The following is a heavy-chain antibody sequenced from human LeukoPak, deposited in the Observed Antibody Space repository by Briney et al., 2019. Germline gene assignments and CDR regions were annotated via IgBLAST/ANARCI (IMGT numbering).Heavy chain of an antibody. CDR2: INPNSGGT. D-gene: IGHD2-2*01. V-gene: IGHV1-2*02. CDR3: ARDLGIVVVPAAMSYMDV. J-gene: IGHJ6*03. Sequence: ASVKVSCKASGYTFTGYYMHWVRQAPGQGLEWLGWINPNSGGTNYAQKFQGRVTMTRDTSISTAYMEVSRLRSDDTAVYYCARDLGIVVVPAAMSYMDVWGKGITVTVSS. CDR1: GYTFTGYY.